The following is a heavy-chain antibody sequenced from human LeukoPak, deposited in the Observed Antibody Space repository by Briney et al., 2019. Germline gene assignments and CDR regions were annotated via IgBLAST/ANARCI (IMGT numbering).Heavy chain of an antibody. CDR1: GVTLSNYG. CDR3: AKDGSSGCDY. J-gene: IGHJ4*02. CDR2: ISGSGGST. Sequence: GGSLRLSCAVSGVTLSNYGMSWVRQAPGKGLEWVAGISGSGGSTYYADSVKGRFTISRDNSKNTLYLQMNSLRAEDTAVYYCAKDGSSGCDYWGQGTLVTVSS. D-gene: IGHD3-10*01. V-gene: IGHV3-23*01.